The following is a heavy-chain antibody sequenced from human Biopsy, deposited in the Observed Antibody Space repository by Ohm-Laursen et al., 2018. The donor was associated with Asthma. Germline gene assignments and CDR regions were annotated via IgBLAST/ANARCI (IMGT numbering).Heavy chain of an antibody. CDR2: HDPEEGGT. CDR3: SSDFPKDYVRYNFQF. D-gene: IGHD4-17*01. V-gene: IGHV1-24*01. J-gene: IGHJ4*02. Sequence: ASVRVSCKIYGYTLTDLSMHWVRQAPGQGLEWMGGHDPEEGGTANVRRFPGRVTMTEDTATDTAYMELSSLSSDDTAVYYCSSDFPKDYVRYNFQFWGQGTLVTVSS. CDR1: GYTLTDLS.